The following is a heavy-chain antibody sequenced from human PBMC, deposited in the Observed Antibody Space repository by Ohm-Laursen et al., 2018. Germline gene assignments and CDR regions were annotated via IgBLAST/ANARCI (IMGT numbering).Heavy chain of an antibody. Sequence: LRLSCTASGFTFSSYSMNWVRQAPGKGLEWVSSISSSSSYIYYADSVKGRFTISRDNAKNSLYLQMNSLRAEDTAVYYCARDRGIGMDAWGQGTTVTVSS. CDR2: ISSSSSYI. CDR3: ARDRGIGMDA. V-gene: IGHV3-21*01. J-gene: IGHJ6*02. CDR1: GFTFSSYS.